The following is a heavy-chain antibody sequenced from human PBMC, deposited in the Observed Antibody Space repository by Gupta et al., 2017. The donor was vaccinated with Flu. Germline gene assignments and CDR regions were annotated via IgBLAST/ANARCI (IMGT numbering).Heavy chain of an antibody. Sequence: DWMTWVRQAPGKGLEWVANIMEDGSDKHYVDSVKGRFTISRDNADNSLYLQMSNLRAEDTAVYYCARHRDMASATSIFDSWGQGTLVTVSS. D-gene: IGHD2-15*01. CDR1: DW. V-gene: IGHV3-7*01. CDR2: IMEDGSDK. J-gene: IGHJ4*02. CDR3: ARHRDMASATSIFDS.